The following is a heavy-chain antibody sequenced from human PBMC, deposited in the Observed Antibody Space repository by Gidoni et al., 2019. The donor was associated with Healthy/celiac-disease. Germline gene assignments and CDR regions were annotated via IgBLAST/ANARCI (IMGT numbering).Heavy chain of an antibody. D-gene: IGHD6-13*01. CDR2: INNSGST. CDR1: GGSFSGYY. CDR3: ARVRVAAAHYYGMDV. Sequence: QVQLQQWGAGLLKPSETLSLTCAVYGGSFSGYYCSWIRQPTGKGLEWIGEINNSGSTNYNPSLKSRVNISVDTSKNQFSLQLSSVTAADTAVYYCARVRVAAAHYYGMDVWGQGTTVTVS. V-gene: IGHV4-34*01. J-gene: IGHJ6*02.